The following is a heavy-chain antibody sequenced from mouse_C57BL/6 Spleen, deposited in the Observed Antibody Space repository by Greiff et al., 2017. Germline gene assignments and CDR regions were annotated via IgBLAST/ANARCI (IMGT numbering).Heavy chain of an antibody. CDR2: INPGSGGT. CDR1: GYAFTNYL. CDR3: ARRIEDAMDY. J-gene: IGHJ4*01. Sequence: QVQLQQSGAELVRPGTSVKVSCKASGYAFTNYLIEWVKQRPGQGLEWIGVINPGSGGTNYNEKFKGKVTLTADKSSSTAYMQLSSLTSEDSAVYFCARRIEDAMDYWGQGTSVTVSS. V-gene: IGHV1-54*01.